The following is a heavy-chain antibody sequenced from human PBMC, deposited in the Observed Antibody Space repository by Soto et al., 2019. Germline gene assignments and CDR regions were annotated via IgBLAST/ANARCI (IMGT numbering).Heavy chain of an antibody. Sequence: LGQSLKVACHAYKYTCTNYWTACVSHMPGRGLEWMGLIFPRDSDTRYTSSFEGQVTISSDKSIGVAYLQWASLRASDTAIYFCARRGSLLQPIDYWGQGTSVTVSS. J-gene: IGHJ4*02. D-gene: IGHD4-4*01. V-gene: IGHV5-51*01. CDR2: IFPRDSDT. CDR1: KYTCTNYW. CDR3: ARRGSLLQPIDY.